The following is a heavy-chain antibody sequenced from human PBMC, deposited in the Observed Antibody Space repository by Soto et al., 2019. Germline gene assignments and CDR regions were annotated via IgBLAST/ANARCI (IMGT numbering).Heavy chain of an antibody. D-gene: IGHD5-12*01. CDR2: ISTYSGDT. CDR1: GYTFFTYD. J-gene: IGHJ5*02. Sequence: QVHLVQSGVEVKTPGASVKVSCQASGYTFFTYDISWVRQAPGQGLEWMGWISTYSGDTKYAQKFQCRVTMTTDTSTTTAYLELRSLRSDDTAVYYCARHHGPTTSENWFAPWVHGTLVTVAS. CDR3: ARHHGPTTSENWFAP. V-gene: IGHV1-18*01.